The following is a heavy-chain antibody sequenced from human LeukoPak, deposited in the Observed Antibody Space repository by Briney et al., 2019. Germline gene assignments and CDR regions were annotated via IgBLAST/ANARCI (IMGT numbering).Heavy chain of an antibody. J-gene: IGHJ3*02. CDR2: IRSSSTI. Sequence: PGRSLRLSCAASGFTFSSYTMHWVRQAPGKGLEWVSSIRSSSTIYYADSVKGRFTISRDNAKNSLYLQMNSLRAEDTAVYYCARVGLLLYPDAFDIWGQGTRVTVSS. D-gene: IGHD3-10*01. V-gene: IGHV3-21*01. CDR1: GFTFSSYT. CDR3: ARVGLLLYPDAFDI.